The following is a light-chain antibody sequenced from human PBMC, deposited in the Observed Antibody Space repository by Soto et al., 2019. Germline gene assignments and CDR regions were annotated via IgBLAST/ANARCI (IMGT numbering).Light chain of an antibody. J-gene: IGLJ2*01. Sequence: QSVLTQPASVSGSPGQSITISCTGTSSDVGGYNYVSWYQQHPGKAPKLMIYDVNNRPSGISNRFSGSKSGNTASLTISGLQAEDEADYYCSSYTGSSILGVFGGGTQLTVL. V-gene: IGLV2-14*01. CDR2: DVN. CDR3: SSYTGSSILGV. CDR1: SSDVGGYNY.